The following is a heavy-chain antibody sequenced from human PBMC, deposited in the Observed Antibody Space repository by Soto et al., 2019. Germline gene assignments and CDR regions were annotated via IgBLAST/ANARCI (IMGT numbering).Heavy chain of an antibody. CDR2: IIPIFGTA. CDR3: ARVTDYYDSSGYPNWFDP. V-gene: IGHV1-69*06. J-gene: IGHJ5*02. D-gene: IGHD3-22*01. Sequence: QVQLVQSGAEVKKPGSSVKVSCKASGGTFSSYAISWVRQAPGQGLEWMGGIIPIFGTANYAQKFQGRVTITADKSTSTAYMELSSLRSEDTAVHYCARVTDYYDSSGYPNWFDPWGQGTLVTVSS. CDR1: GGTFSSYA.